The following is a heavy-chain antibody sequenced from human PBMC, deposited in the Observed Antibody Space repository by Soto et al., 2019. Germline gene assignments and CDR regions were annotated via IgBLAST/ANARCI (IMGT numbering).Heavy chain of an antibody. CDR2: IYYSGST. D-gene: IGHD2-8*01. CDR3: AGVSRYALKPNWFDP. J-gene: IGHJ5*02. CDR1: GGSISRYY. V-gene: IGHV4-59*01. Sequence: SETLSLTCTVSGGSISRYYWSWIRQPPGKGLEWIGYIYYSGSTNYNPSLKSRVTISVDTSKNQFSLKLSSVTAADTAVYYCAGVSRYALKPNWFDPWGQGTLVTVSS.